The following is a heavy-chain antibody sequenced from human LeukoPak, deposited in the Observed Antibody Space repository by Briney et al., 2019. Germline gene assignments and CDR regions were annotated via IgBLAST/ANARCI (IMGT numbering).Heavy chain of an antibody. CDR3: GKDMGPRGVGATPHY. CDR2: ISYDGSNK. J-gene: IGHJ4*02. CDR1: GFTFSSYA. Sequence: GGSLRLSCAASGFTFSSYAMHWVRQAPGKGLEWVAVISYDGSNKYYADSVKGRFTISRDNSKNSLYLQMNSLRTEDTGFYYCGKDMGPRGVGATPHYWGQGTLVTGSS. V-gene: IGHV3-30*04. D-gene: IGHD1-26*01.